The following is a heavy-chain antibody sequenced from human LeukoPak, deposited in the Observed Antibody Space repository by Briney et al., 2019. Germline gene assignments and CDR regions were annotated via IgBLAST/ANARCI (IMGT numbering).Heavy chain of an antibody. CDR2: IGGSGDNA. V-gene: IGHV3-23*01. CDR3: AKDVEVFYVLTDFSPYGMDV. CDR1: GFTLRNYA. J-gene: IGHJ6*02. D-gene: IGHD2/OR15-2a*01. Sequence: PGVSLRLSCAASGFTLRNYAMSWVRQAPGKGLEWVSTIGGSGDNAYYADSVKGRFTISRDKSKKTLYLQMNSLRAEDTAIYYCAKDVEVFYVLTDFSPYGMDVWGQGTTVTVSS.